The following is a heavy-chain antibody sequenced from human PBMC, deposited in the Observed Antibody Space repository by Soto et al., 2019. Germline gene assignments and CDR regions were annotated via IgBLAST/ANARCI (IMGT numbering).Heavy chain of an antibody. CDR1: GFTFSSYW. J-gene: IGHJ6*02. CDR2: IKQDGSEK. CDR3: AREGYSSSYVAGHYYYYGMDV. D-gene: IGHD6-13*01. Sequence: SLRLSCAASGFTFSSYWMSWVRQAPGKGLEWVANIKQDGSEKYYVDSVKGRFTISRDNAKNSLYLQMNSLRAEDTAVYYCAREGYSSSYVAGHYYYYGMDVWGQGTTVTVSS. V-gene: IGHV3-7*03.